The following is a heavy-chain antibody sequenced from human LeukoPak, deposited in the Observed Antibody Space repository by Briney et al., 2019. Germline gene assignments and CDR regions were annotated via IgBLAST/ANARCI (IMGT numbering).Heavy chain of an antibody. CDR1: GFTFSSYS. V-gene: IGHV3-74*01. CDR3: ARLYSSSWYNYYYYYYMDV. J-gene: IGHJ6*03. D-gene: IGHD6-13*01. CDR2: INSDGSGT. Sequence: GGSLRLSCAASGFTFSSYSMNWVRQAPGKGLVWVSRINSDGSGTSYADSVKGRFTISRDNAKNSLYLQMNSLRAEDTAVYYCARLYSSSWYNYYYYYYMDVWGKGTTVTISS.